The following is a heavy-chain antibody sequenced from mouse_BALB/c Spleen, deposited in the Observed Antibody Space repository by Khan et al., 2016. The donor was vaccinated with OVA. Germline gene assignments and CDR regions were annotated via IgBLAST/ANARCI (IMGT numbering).Heavy chain of an antibody. J-gene: IGHJ2*01. CDR2: IYPGNGYT. V-gene: IGHV1S134*01. Sequence: EVKLLESGAELGRPGSSVKLSCRTSGSTFTSYGIKWVKQRPGQGLGWIGYIYPGNGYTEYNEKFQGKAILTSDTSSSTAYMQLRSLTSEDSAIYFCTTAYYRYYFDYWGQGTTLTVSS. CDR3: TTAYYRYYFDY. CDR1: GSTFTSYG. D-gene: IGHD2-14*01.